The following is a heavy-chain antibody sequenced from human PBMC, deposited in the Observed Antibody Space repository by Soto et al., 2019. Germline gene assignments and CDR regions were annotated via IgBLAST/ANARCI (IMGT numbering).Heavy chain of an antibody. J-gene: IGHJ5*02. CDR1: GYTFTGYY. Sequence: ASVKVSCKASGYTFTGYYVHWVRQAPGQGLEWMGWINPNSGGTNYAQKFQGWVTMTRDTSISTAYMELSRLRSDDTAVYYCARVKQNYDILTGQSYNWFDPWGQGTLVTVSS. V-gene: IGHV1-2*04. CDR2: INPNSGGT. D-gene: IGHD3-9*01. CDR3: ARVKQNYDILTGQSYNWFDP.